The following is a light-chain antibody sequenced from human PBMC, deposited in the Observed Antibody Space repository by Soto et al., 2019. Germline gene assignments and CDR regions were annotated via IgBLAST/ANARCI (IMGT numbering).Light chain of an antibody. J-gene: IGKJ1*01. V-gene: IGKV3-20*01. CDR1: QSVGSSH. Sequence: EIMLTQSPGTLSLSPGERATLSCRASQSVGSSHLAWYQQKPGQAPRLLIYGASSRATGIPDRFSGSGSGTDFTLTISRLEPEDFAVYYCQQYGSAPWTFGQGTKV. CDR3: QQYGSAPWT. CDR2: GAS.